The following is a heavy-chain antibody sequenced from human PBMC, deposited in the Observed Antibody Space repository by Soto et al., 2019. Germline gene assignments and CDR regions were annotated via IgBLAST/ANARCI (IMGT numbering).Heavy chain of an antibody. CDR1: GYTFTSSG. CDR2: ISTDNGNT. CDR3: ARDKYYDFWGVYYTGDYDFDY. D-gene: IGHD3-3*01. V-gene: IGHV1-18*01. J-gene: IGHJ4*02. Sequence: ASVKVSCKASGYTFTSSGISWVRQAPGQGLEWMGWISTDNGNTNYAQHLQGRVSMTTDTSTSTAYMDLRSLRSDDTAVYYCARDKYYDFWGVYYTGDYDFDYWGQGTRVTVSS.